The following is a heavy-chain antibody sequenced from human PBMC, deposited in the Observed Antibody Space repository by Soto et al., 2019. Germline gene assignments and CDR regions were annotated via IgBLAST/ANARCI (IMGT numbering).Heavy chain of an antibody. CDR3: ARVGPWVPYYYDSSPYTFENWFDH. Sequence: PXETLSLTFSGSGDSMSSGYYWGWLRQPPVKGLEWVGSIYHGGSTYYNPSLNSRVTLSIDMTNNHVSLILNSVTAADTAVYYCARVGPWVPYYYDSSPYTFENWFDHWGQGTLVTVSS. D-gene: IGHD3-22*01. CDR2: IYHGGST. V-gene: IGHV4-38-2*02. J-gene: IGHJ5*02. CDR1: GDSMSSGYY.